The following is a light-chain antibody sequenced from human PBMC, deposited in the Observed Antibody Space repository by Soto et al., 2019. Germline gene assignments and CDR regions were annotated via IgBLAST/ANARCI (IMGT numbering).Light chain of an antibody. CDR2: AAT. J-gene: IGKJ3*01. CDR1: QGISTW. V-gene: IGKV1-12*01. Sequence: DIQMTQFPSSVSASVGDRVSITCRASQGISTWLAWYQQKPGKAPKLLIYAATNLQGGVPSRFSGGGSGTDFTLTISSLQPEDCATYFCQQTDTVPFTFGPGTKVDVK. CDR3: QQTDTVPFT.